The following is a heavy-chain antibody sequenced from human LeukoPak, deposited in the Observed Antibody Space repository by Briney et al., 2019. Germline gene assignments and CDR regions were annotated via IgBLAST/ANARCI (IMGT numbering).Heavy chain of an antibody. CDR3: ARVRAYYYMDV. D-gene: IGHD4/OR15-4a*01. J-gene: IGHJ6*03. Sequence: SETLSLTCTVSGGSISSYYWRWIRQPPGKGLEWIGYIYYSGSTNYNPSLQSRVTISVDTTKNQFSLKLSSVTAADTAVCYCARVRAYYYMDVWGKGTTVTVSS. CDR1: GGSISSYY. CDR2: IYYSGST. V-gene: IGHV4-59*01.